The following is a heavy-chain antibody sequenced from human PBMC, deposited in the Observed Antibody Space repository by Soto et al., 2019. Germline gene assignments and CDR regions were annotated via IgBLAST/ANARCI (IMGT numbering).Heavy chain of an antibody. CDR3: ARDRGYGDYYYYGMDV. Sequence: GGSLRLSCAASGFIVSSNYMSWVRQAPGKGLEWVSVIYSGGSTYYADSVKGRFTISRDNSKNTLYLQMNSLRAEDTAVYYCARDRGYGDYYYYGMDVWGQGTTVTVSS. V-gene: IGHV3-53*01. D-gene: IGHD4-17*01. CDR1: GFIVSSNY. CDR2: IYSGGST. J-gene: IGHJ6*02.